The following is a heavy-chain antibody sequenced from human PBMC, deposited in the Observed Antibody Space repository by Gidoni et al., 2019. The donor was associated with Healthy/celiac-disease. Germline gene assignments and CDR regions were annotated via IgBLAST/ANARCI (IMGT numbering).Heavy chain of an antibody. Sequence: EVQLVESGGGLVQPGGSLRLSCAASGFTFSSYSMNWVRQAPGKGLEWVSYISSSSSTIYYADSVKGRFTISRDNAKNSLYLQMNSLRDEDTAVYYCARSQDTAMVPSYYYGMDVWGQGTTVTVSS. J-gene: IGHJ6*02. CDR3: ARSQDTAMVPSYYYGMDV. D-gene: IGHD5-18*01. V-gene: IGHV3-48*02. CDR2: ISSSSSTI. CDR1: GFTFSSYS.